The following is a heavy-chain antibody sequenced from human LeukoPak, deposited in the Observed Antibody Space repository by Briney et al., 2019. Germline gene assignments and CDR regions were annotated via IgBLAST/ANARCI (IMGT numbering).Heavy chain of an antibody. D-gene: IGHD3-10*01. J-gene: IGHJ4*02. V-gene: IGHV3-48*03. CDR2: ISSNGGRI. CDR3: ARALGSGSTREYLDY. CDR1: GFTFSSYE. Sequence: GGSLRLSCAASGFTFSSYEMNWVRQAPGKGLEWVSYISSNGGRIYSADSLKGRVTISRGNAKNSLYLQMNSLRAEDTGVYYCARALGSGSTREYLDYWGQGALVTVSS.